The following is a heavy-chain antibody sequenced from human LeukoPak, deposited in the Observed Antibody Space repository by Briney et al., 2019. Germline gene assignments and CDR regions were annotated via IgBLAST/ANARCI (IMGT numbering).Heavy chain of an antibody. CDR1: GYSISSGYY. Sequence: PSETLSLTCTVSGYSISSGYYWGWIRQPPGKGLEWIGSIYHSGSTYYNPSLKSRVTISVETSKNQFSLKLSSVTAADTAVYYCARSSGSFNYYYYYMDVWGKGTTVTVSS. D-gene: IGHD1-26*01. CDR2: IYHSGST. CDR3: ARSSGSFNYYYYYMDV. V-gene: IGHV4-38-2*02. J-gene: IGHJ6*03.